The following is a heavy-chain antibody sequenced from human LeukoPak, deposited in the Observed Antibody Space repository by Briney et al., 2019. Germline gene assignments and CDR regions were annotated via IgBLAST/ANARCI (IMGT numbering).Heavy chain of an antibody. D-gene: IGHD6-19*01. CDR2: IYYSGST. Sequence: PSETLSLTCTVSGGSISSYYWSWIRQPPGKGLEWTGYIYYSGSTNYNPSLKSRVTISVDTSKNQFSLKLSSVTAADTAVYYCARGVAVAAEIRSFDPWGQGTLVTVSS. CDR3: ARGVAVAAEIRSFDP. J-gene: IGHJ5*02. V-gene: IGHV4-59*01. CDR1: GGSISSYY.